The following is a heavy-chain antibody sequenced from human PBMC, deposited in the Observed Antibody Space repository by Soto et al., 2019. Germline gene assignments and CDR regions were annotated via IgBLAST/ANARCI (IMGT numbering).Heavy chain of an antibody. CDR1: GYTLIMYY. J-gene: IGHJ4*02. V-gene: IGHV1-46*01. CDR2: INPSGGGT. CDR3: ARSPYSSGYYYAIDY. Sequence: AASVKVSCKASGYTLIMYYIHWMRQAPGQGLEWMGLINPSGGGTTYAQKFQGRVTMTRDTSTSTVYMDLSSLKSEDTAVYYCARSPYSSGYYYAIDYWGQGTQVTVSS. D-gene: IGHD3-22*01.